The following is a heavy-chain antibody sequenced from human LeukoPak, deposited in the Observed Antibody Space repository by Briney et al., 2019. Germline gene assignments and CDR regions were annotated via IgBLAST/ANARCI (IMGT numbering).Heavy chain of an antibody. CDR1: GGSFSGYY. D-gene: IGHD6-25*01. Sequence: SETLSLTCAVYGGSFSGYYCTWIRQPPGKGLEWIGEISHSERTNSNPSLKSRVTMSLDTSKNQFSLKLTSVTAADTAVYYCARLRQIVAANADPSSGFDHWGQGTLVTVSS. CDR3: ARLRQIVAANADPSSGFDH. CDR2: ISHSERT. J-gene: IGHJ4*02. V-gene: IGHV4-34*01.